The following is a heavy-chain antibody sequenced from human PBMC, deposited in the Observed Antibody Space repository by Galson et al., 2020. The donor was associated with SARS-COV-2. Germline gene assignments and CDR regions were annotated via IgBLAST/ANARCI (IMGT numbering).Heavy chain of an antibody. CDR1: GHLFTAYY. D-gene: IGHD6-19*01. V-gene: IGHV1-2*04. Sequence: ASVKVSCKASGHLFTAYYMHWVRQAPGQGLEWMGWINPNSGGTNYAQKFQDWVTMTRDTSTSTVYMEMRRLRSDDTAVYFCARESSGRSFYFWDQGTLLTGFS. J-gene: IGHJ4*02. CDR3: ARESSGRSFYF. CDR2: INPNSGGT.